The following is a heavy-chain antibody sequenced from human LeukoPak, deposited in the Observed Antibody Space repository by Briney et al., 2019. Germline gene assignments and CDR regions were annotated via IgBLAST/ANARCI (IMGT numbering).Heavy chain of an antibody. V-gene: IGHV4-59*01. CDR2: IYYSGST. CDR3: ARSRYSSGWFDAEYFQH. D-gene: IGHD6-19*01. J-gene: IGHJ1*01. CDR1: GGSISSYY. Sequence: PSETLSLTCTVSGGSISSYYWSWIRQPPGKGLEGIGYIYYSGSTNYNPSLKSRVTISVDTSKNQFSLRLSSVTAADTAVYYCARSRYSSGWFDAEYFQHWGQGTLVTVSS.